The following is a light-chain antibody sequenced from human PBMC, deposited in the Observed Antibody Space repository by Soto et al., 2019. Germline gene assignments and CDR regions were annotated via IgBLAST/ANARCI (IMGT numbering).Light chain of an antibody. CDR3: AAWDDNLTGWV. CDR2: SDN. J-gene: IGLJ3*02. V-gene: IGLV1-44*01. CDR1: SSNIGGHA. Sequence: QSVLTQTPSASATPGQRVTISCSGSSSNIGGHAVNWYQQLPGSAPKLLIYSDNQRPSGVPDRFSGSKSGASASLATSGLRSDDEADYYCAAWDDNLTGWVFGGGTKLTVL.